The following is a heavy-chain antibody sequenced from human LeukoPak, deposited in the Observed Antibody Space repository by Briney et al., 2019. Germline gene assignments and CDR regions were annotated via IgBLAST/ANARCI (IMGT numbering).Heavy chain of an antibody. V-gene: IGHV4-34*01. J-gene: IGHJ4*02. CDR1: GGSFSGYY. Sequence: SETLSLTCAVYGGSFSGYYWSWIRQPPGKGLEWIGEINHSGSTNYNPSLKSRVTISVDPSKNHFSQKLSSVTAADTAVYYCASSSYDILTGYNDYWGQGTLVTVSS. CDR2: INHSGST. D-gene: IGHD3-9*01. CDR3: ASSSYDILTGYNDY.